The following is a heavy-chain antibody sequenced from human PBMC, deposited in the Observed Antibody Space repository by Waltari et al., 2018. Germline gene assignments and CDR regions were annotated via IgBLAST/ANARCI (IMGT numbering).Heavy chain of an antibody. CDR1: GGSLSGHS. CDR2: IKSSQNT. Sequence: QVQLKQWGAGLLKPSENLSLTCAVYGGSLSGHSWSWIRKSPGKGLAWIGEIKSSQNTNYNPSLKSRVTISVDTSKSQLSLKLSSLTAADTAVYYCARAQKEPYLWGSSRSKSIFDYWGQGTLVTVSS. V-gene: IGHV4-34*02. D-gene: IGHD3-16*02. CDR3: ARAQKEPYLWGSSRSKSIFDY. J-gene: IGHJ4*02.